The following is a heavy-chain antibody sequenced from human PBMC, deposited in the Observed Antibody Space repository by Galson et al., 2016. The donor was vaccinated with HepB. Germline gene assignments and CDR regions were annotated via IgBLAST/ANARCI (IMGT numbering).Heavy chain of an antibody. J-gene: IGHJ3*02. CDR3: ASGRLDSGGYSYPDAFEI. V-gene: IGHV3-21*01. CDR1: GFTLRGYA. CDR2: ISRGGSYT. Sequence: SLRLSCAASGFTLRGYAMNWVRQAPGKGLDWVSCISRGGSYTYYADSVKRRFTVSSDNAKNSQYLQMNNLRAEDTALYYCASGRLDSGGYSYPDAFEIWGLGTMVTVSS. D-gene: IGHD3-22*01.